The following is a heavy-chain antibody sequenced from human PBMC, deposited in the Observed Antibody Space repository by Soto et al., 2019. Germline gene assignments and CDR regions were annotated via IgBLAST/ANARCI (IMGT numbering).Heavy chain of an antibody. J-gene: IGHJ4*02. D-gene: IGHD3-10*01. CDR2: IWYDGSNK. CDR3: ARDGITMVRGVPEPYPFDY. CDR1: GFTFSSYG. Sequence: GGSLRLSCAASGFTFSSYGMHWVRQAPGKGLEWVAVIWYDGSNKYYADSVKGRFTIPRDNSKNTLYLQMNSLRAEDTAVYYCARDGITMVRGVPEPYPFDYWGQGTLVTVSS. V-gene: IGHV3-33*01.